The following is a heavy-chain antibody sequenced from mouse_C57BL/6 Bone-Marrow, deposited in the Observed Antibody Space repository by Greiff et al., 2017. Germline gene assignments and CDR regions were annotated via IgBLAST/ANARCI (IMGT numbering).Heavy chain of an antibody. J-gene: IGHJ2*01. CDR2: INYDGSST. Sequence: EVQLVESEGGLVQPGSSMQLSCTASGFTFSDYYMAWVRQVPEKGLEWVANINYDGSSTYYLDSLKSRFIISRENAKNILYLQMSSLKSEDTATYYCARAGTTVVDPLFDYWGQGTTLTVSS. V-gene: IGHV5-16*01. CDR1: GFTFSDYY. D-gene: IGHD1-1*01. CDR3: ARAGTTVVDPLFDY.